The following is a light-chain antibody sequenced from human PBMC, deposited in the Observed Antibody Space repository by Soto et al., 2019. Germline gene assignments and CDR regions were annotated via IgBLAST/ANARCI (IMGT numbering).Light chain of an antibody. CDR1: SSDVGGYNY. Sequence: QSALTQPPSASGSPGQSVTISCTGTSSDVGGYNYISWYQQHPGKAPKLMIYEVSKRPSGVPDRFSGSKSGNTASLTVSGLPAEDEDDYYCSSYAGSIFVVFGGGTKLTVL. J-gene: IGLJ2*01. CDR2: EVS. V-gene: IGLV2-8*01. CDR3: SSYAGSIFVV.